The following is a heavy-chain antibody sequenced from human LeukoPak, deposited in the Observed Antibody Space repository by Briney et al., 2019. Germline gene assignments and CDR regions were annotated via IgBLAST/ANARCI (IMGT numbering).Heavy chain of an antibody. Sequence: PGGSLRLSCAASGFTFSSYAMSWVRQAPGKGLEWVSSISGSGGGTYYADSVKGRFTISRDNSKNTLYLRMGSLRAEDTAVYYCAKSGSCTSTSCYTVPYFDYWGQGTLVTVSS. D-gene: IGHD2-2*02. CDR1: GFTFSSYA. CDR2: ISGSGGGT. V-gene: IGHV3-23*01. J-gene: IGHJ4*02. CDR3: AKSGSCTSTSCYTVPYFDY.